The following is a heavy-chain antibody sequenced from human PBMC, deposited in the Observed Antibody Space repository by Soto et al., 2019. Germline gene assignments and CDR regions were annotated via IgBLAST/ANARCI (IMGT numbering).Heavy chain of an antibody. CDR3: ARERSSWYGLRDFDY. D-gene: IGHD6-13*01. Sequence: VASVKVSCKASGYTFTGYYMHWVRQAPGQGLEWMGWINPNSGGTNYAQKFQGRVTMTRDTSISTAYMELSRLRSDDTAVYYCARERSSWYGLRDFDYWGQGTLVTVLL. CDR1: GYTFTGYY. V-gene: IGHV1-2*02. J-gene: IGHJ4*02. CDR2: INPNSGGT.